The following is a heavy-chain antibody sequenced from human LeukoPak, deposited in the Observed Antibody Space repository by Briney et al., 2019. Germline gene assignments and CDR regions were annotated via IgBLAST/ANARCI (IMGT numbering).Heavy chain of an antibody. CDR1: RDSIWSYS. Sequence: SETLSPTCTVSRDSIWSYSWSWSWPPPGEGREWVCYLDYSGSTNYNPSLKSRVTISVDTSKNQFSLKLSSVTAADTAVYYCARHGVAAAVDAWYFDLWGRGTLVTVSS. J-gene: IGHJ2*01. CDR3: ARHGVAAAVDAWYFDL. V-gene: IGHV4-59*01. CDR2: LDYSGST. D-gene: IGHD6-13*01.